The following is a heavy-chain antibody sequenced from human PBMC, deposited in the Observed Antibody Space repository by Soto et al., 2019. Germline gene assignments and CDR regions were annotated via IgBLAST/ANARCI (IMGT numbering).Heavy chain of an antibody. D-gene: IGHD3-22*01. CDR3: AKDYFSSGYYYGFDY. Sequence: GGSLRLSCAASGFNFSSYAMSWVRQAPGKGLEWVSAISGSGGSTYYADSVKGRFTISRDNSKNTLYLQMNSLRAEDTAVYYCAKDYFSSGYYYGFDYWGQGTLVTVSS. CDR1: GFNFSSYA. J-gene: IGHJ4*02. CDR2: ISGSGGST. V-gene: IGHV3-23*01.